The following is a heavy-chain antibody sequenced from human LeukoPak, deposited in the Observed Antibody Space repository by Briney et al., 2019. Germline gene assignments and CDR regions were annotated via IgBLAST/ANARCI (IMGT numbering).Heavy chain of an antibody. CDR3: ARAEQMGGDAFDI. CDR1: GFTVSSNY. D-gene: IGHD1/OR15-1a*01. Sequence: PGGSLRLSCAASGFTVSSNYMSWVRQAPGKGLEWVSVIYSGGSTYYADSVKGRFTISRDNSKNTLYLQMNSLRAEDTAVYYCARAEQMGGDAFDIWGQGTMVTVS. CDR2: IYSGGST. J-gene: IGHJ3*02. V-gene: IGHV3-53*01.